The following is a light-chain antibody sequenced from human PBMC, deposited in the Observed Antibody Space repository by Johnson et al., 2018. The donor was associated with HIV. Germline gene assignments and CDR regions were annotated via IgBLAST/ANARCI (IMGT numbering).Light chain of an antibody. CDR3: GTWDSSLSAVV. CDR1: SSNIGNNY. CDR2: ENN. V-gene: IGLV1-51*02. Sequence: QSVLTQPPSVSAAPGQKVTISCSGSSSNIGNNYVSWYQQLPGTAPKLLIYENNKRPSGIPDRFSGSKSGTSATLGITGLQTGDEADYYCGTWDSSLSAVVFGPGTHFTVL. J-gene: IGLJ1*01.